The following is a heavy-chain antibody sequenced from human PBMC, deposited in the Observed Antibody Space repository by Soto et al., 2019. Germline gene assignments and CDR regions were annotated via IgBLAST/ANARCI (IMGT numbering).Heavy chain of an antibody. CDR2: IWYDGSNK. D-gene: IGHD3-10*01. J-gene: IGHJ6*02. CDR1: GFTFSSYG. Sequence: QVQLVESGGGVVQPGRSLRLSCAASGFTFSSYGMHWVRQAPGKGLEWAAVIWYDGSNKYYADSVKGRFTISRDNSKNTLYLQMNSLRAEDTAVYYCARAYTRGYYYYYGMDVWGQGTTVTVSS. CDR3: ARAYTRGYYYYYGMDV. V-gene: IGHV3-33*01.